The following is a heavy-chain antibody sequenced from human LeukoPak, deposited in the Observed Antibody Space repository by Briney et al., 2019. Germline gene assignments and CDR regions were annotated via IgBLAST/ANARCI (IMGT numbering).Heavy chain of an antibody. J-gene: IGHJ3*02. D-gene: IGHD3-22*01. V-gene: IGHV5-51*01. CDR1: GYSFTSYW. CDR2: IYPGDSDT. Sequence: GESLKISCKGSGYSFTSYWIGWVRQMPGKGLEWMGIIYPGDSDTRYSPSFQGQVTISADKSIRTAYLQWSSLKASDTAMYYCARQADSSGYYDAFDIWGQGTMVTVSS. CDR3: ARQADSSGYYDAFDI.